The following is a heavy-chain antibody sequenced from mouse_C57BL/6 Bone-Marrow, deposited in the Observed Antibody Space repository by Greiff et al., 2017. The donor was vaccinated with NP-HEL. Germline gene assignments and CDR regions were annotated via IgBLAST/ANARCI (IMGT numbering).Heavy chain of an antibody. CDR2: ITHSGET. V-gene: IGHV12-3*01. Sequence: VQLKESGPGLVKPSQSLFLTCSITGFPITSGYYWIWIRQSPGKPLEWMGYITHSGETFYNPSLQSPITITRETSKNQCFLQMNSVTTEDTAMYYCAGDRVYDYDVGGFAYWGQGTLVTVSA. D-gene: IGHD2-4*01. CDR3: AGDRVYDYDVGGFAY. CDR1: GFPITSGYY. J-gene: IGHJ3*01.